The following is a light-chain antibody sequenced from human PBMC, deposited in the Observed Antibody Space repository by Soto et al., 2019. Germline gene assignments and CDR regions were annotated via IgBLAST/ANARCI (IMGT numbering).Light chain of an antibody. CDR3: SSYPTSNALEVV. V-gene: IGLV2-14*01. CDR2: EVT. J-gene: IGLJ2*01. Sequence: QSVLTQPASVSGSPGQSITISCTGSSNDVGSYNYVSWYQQYPGKSPKLMIYEVTNRPSGVSNRFSGSKSGNTDSLTISGRQAEDEAIYYCSSYPTSNALEVVFGGGTKVTVL. CDR1: SNDVGSYNY.